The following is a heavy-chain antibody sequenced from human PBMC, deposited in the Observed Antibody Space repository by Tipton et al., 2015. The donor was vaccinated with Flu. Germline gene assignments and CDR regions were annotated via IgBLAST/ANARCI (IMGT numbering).Heavy chain of an antibody. CDR2: VARTGDT. Sequence: TLSLTCAVSGDSISSDYYWAWIRQFPGKGLEWIGTVARTGDTIYNPPLKSRVTLSVDTSKNHFSLKMKSVTATDMAVYYCARRDYSNYVSDPKSWFDPWGQGTLVAVSS. CDR1: GDSISSDYY. CDR3: ARRDYSNYVSDPKSWFDP. J-gene: IGHJ5*02. D-gene: IGHD4-11*01. V-gene: IGHV4-38-2*01.